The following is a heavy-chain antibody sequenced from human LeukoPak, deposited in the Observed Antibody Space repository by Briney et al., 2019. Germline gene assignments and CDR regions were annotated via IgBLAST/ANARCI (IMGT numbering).Heavy chain of an antibody. CDR3: ARIGRPSP. J-gene: IGHJ5*02. Sequence: PSETLSLTCAVYGGSFSGYYWSWIRQPPGKGLEWIGEINHSGSTNYNPSLKSRVTISVDTSKNQLSLKLSSVTAADTAVHYCARIGRPSPWGQGTLVTVSS. D-gene: IGHD1-26*01. CDR1: GGSFSGYY. CDR2: INHSGST. V-gene: IGHV4-34*01.